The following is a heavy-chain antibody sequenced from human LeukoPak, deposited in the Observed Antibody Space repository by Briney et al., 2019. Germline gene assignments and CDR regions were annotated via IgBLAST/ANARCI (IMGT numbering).Heavy chain of an antibody. CDR1: GYSFTDYY. V-gene: IGHV1-2*02. CDR3: SREDY. J-gene: IGHJ4*02. Sequence: ASVKVSCKASGYSFTDYYMHWVRQAPGQGLEWVGWIHPNSGGTNYAQKFQGRVTMTRDTSITTVYMELSRLRSDDTAVYYCSREDYWGQGTLVTVSS. CDR2: IHPNSGGT.